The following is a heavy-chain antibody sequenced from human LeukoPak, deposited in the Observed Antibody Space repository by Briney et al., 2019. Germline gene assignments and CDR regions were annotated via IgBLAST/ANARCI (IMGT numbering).Heavy chain of an antibody. D-gene: IGHD6-6*01. V-gene: IGHV4-34*01. CDR3: ARDFSSSSTVYYYYYMDV. CDR1: GGSFSGYY. Sequence: ASETLSLTCAVYGGSFSGYYWSWIRQPPGKGLEWIGEINHSGSTNYNPSLKSRVTISIDTSKNHFSLKLSSVTAADTAIYYCARDFSSSSTVYYYYYMDVWGKGTTVTVSS. J-gene: IGHJ6*03. CDR2: INHSGST.